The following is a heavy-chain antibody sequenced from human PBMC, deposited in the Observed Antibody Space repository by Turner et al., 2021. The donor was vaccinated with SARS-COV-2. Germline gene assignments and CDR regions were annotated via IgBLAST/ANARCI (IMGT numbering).Heavy chain of an antibody. CDR1: GFTFSSYG. J-gene: IGHJ4*02. V-gene: IGHV3-30*18. CDR3: SKGESQYFDY. Sequence: QVQLVESGGGVVQPGRSLRLSCAASGFTFSSYGMHWVRQAPGKGLEWVAVISYDGSNKYYADSVKGRFTISRDNSKNTLYLQMNSLRAEYTAVYYCSKGESQYFDYWGQGTLVTVSS. CDR2: ISYDGSNK.